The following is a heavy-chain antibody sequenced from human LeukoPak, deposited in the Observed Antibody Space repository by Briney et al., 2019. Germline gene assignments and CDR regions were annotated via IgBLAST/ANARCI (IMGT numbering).Heavy chain of an antibody. Sequence: ASVRVSRKASGYTFTGYYMHWVRQAPGQGLEWMGWINPNSGGTNYAQKFQGRVTMTRDTSISTAYMELSRLRSDDTAVYYCARALLGYCSSTSYHEFNYWGQGALVTVSS. CDR3: ARALLGYCSSTSYHEFNY. D-gene: IGHD2-2*01. J-gene: IGHJ4*02. V-gene: IGHV1-2*02. CDR1: GYTFTGYY. CDR2: INPNSGGT.